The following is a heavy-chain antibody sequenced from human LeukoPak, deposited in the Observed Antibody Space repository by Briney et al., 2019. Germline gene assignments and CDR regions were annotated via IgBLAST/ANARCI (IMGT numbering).Heavy chain of an antibody. D-gene: IGHD3-10*01. V-gene: IGHV3-23*01. CDR1: GFTFSSYA. CDR3: AKDPINGDARRYFDY. Sequence: GGFLRLSCAASGFTFSSYAMSWVRQAPGKGVEWVSTISGSGGRTYYADFVKGRFTISRDNSKNTLYLQMNSLRAEDTAVYYCAKDPINGDARRYFDYWGQGTLVTVSS. J-gene: IGHJ4*02. CDR2: ISGSGGRT.